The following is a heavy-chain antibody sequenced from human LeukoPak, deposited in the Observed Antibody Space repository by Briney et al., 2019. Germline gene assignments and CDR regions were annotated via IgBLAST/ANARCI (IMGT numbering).Heavy chain of an antibody. CDR2: MNPSSGNT. V-gene: IGHV1-8*01. CDR3: ATHTYYFSSGSFAY. J-gene: IGHJ4*02. CDR1: GYTFTSYD. D-gene: IGHD3-10*01. Sequence: ASVKVSCKASGYTFTSYDINWVRQATGQGPEWMGWMNPSSGNTGYAQRFQGRVSMTRDTSTNTAYLELSSLRSEDTAVCYCATHTYYFSSGSFAYWGQGTLFTVSS.